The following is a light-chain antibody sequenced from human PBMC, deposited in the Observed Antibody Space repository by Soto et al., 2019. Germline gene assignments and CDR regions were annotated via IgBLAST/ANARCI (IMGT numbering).Light chain of an antibody. V-gene: IGLV2-14*04. Sequence: ITRTRTSSDVGGYNYVSWYQQHPGKAPKLMIYDVSNRPSGVSNRFSGSKSGNTASLTISGLQAEDEADYYCSSYTSSSTLEGVFGTGTKVTVL. CDR3: SSYTSSSTLEGV. CDR1: SSDVGGYNY. J-gene: IGLJ1*01. CDR2: DVS.